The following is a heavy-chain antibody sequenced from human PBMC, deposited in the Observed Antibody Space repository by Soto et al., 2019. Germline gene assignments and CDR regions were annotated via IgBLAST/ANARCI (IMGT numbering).Heavy chain of an antibody. CDR1: GFTFSSDA. CDR2: ISGSGGST. CDR3: AKDATPSGWYSYFDY. V-gene: IGHV3-23*01. D-gene: IGHD6-19*01. Sequence: GGSLRLSCAASGFTFSSDAMSWVRQAPGKGLEWVSAISGSGGSTYYADSVKGRFTISRDNSKNTLYLQMNSLRAEDTAVYYCAKDATPSGWYSYFDYWGQATLVTVSS. J-gene: IGHJ4*02.